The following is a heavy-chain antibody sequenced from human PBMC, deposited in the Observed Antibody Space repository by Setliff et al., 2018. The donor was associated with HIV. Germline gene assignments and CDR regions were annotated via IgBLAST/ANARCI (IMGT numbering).Heavy chain of an antibody. CDR3: ARAKIGPYGDSTYYYGLDV. Sequence: AGGSLRLSCAASGFTFSSFAMHWVRQAPGKGLEWVAVISYDVSNNFFADSVKGRFTISRDNSKDTLYLQMNSLRADDTAVYYCARAKIGPYGDSTYYYGLDVWGQGTTVTVSS. J-gene: IGHJ6*02. CDR2: ISYDVSNN. V-gene: IGHV3-30-3*01. CDR1: GFTFSSFA. D-gene: IGHD4-17*01.